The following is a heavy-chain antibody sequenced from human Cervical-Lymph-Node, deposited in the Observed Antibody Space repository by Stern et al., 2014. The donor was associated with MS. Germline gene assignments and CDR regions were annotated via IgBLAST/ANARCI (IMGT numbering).Heavy chain of an antibody. J-gene: IGHJ4*02. CDR2: ISFDGSHK. V-gene: IGHV3-30*18. CDR1: GFTFSHYG. Sequence: VQLVESGGGVVQPGRSLRLSCAASGFTFSHYGMHWVRQAPGKGLGWVALISFDGSHKYYADSVKGRFTISRDNSKNTLDLQMNSLRADDTAVYYCAKDRPKMRDYGDPDYWGQGTLVTVSS. D-gene: IGHD4-17*01. CDR3: AKDRPKMRDYGDPDY.